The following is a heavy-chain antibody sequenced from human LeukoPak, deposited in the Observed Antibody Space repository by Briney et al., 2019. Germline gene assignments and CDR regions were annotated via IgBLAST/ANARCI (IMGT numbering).Heavy chain of an antibody. J-gene: IGHJ4*02. CDR1: GFTFSDYW. D-gene: IGHD5-12*01. Sequence: GGSLRLSCAASGFTFSDYWMHWVRQAPGKGLMWVSRINTDGRSTSYVDSVKGRFTISRDNAKNSLYLQMNSLRTEDTAVYYCARGPSGYHNTGGQGTLVTVSS. V-gene: IGHV3-74*01. CDR2: INTDGRST. CDR3: ARGPSGYHNT.